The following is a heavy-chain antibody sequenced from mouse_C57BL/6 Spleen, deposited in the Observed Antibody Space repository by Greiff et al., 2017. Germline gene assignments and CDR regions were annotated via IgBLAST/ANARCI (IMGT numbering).Heavy chain of an antibody. Sequence: EVQLVQSGGGLVKPGGSVKLSCAASGFTFSDYGMHWVRQAPGKGLEWVAYISRGSSSTYYADKMKGRFTITRDNAKNTLFLQMTSLRSEDTAMYYCARGEIHDGGLAYWGQGTLVTVSA. V-gene: IGHV5-17*01. D-gene: IGHD2-12*01. CDR3: ARGEIHDGGLAY. CDR2: ISRGSSST. CDR1: GFTFSDYG. J-gene: IGHJ3*01.